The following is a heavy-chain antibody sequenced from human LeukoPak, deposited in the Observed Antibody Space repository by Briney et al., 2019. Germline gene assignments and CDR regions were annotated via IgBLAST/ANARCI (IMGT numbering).Heavy chain of an antibody. J-gene: IGHJ4*02. Sequence: SETLSLTCTVSGGSIGSYYWSWIRQPPGKGLEWIGYIYYSGSTNYNPSLKSRVTISVDTSKNQFSLKLSSVTAADTAVYYCARFASGSGSYSFYFDYWGQGTLVTVSS. CDR2: IYYSGST. V-gene: IGHV4-59*01. CDR3: ARFASGSGSYSFYFDY. CDR1: GGSIGSYY. D-gene: IGHD3-10*01.